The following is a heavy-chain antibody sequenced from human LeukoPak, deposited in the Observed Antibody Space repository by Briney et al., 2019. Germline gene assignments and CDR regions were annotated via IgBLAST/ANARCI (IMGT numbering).Heavy chain of an antibody. CDR3: ARDLRLYSSGYSGGY. CDR1: GYTFTSYG. V-gene: IGHV1-18*01. J-gene: IGHJ4*02. CDR2: ISAYNGNT. Sequence: ASVTVSCKASGYTFTSYGISWVRQAPGQGLEWMGRISAYNGNTNYAQKLQGRVTMTTDTSTSTAYMELRSLRSDDTAVYYCARDLRLYSSGYSGGYWGQGTLVTVSS. D-gene: IGHD3-22*01.